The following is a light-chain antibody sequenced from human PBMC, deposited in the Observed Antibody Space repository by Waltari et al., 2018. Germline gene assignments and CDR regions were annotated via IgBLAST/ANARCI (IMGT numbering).Light chain of an antibody. CDR3: SSRNGRANQVV. CDR2: GKD. CDR1: SLNTSY. J-gene: IGLJ3*02. V-gene: IGLV3-19*01. Sequence: SSELTQDPAVSVALGQTVRFTCQGDSLNTSYAIWYQLKPGQAPVLVIYGKDKRPSGIPDRISGYSSGTTSSLTITGAQAEDEADYYCSSRNGRANQVVFAGGTKVTVL.